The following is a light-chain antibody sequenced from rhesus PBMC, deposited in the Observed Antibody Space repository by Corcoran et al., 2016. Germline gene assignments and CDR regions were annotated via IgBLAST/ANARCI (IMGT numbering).Light chain of an antibody. J-gene: IGKJ1*01. CDR3: YQHSSGRT. CDR1: QSVSSY. Sequence: QVILTQSPATLSLSPGERATLSCRASQSVSSYLAWYQQKPGQAPRLLINGASSRPTGIPDRFSGSGSGTDFPLTISILDPEDVGVYHCYQHSSGRTFGQGTKVEVK. CDR2: GAS. V-gene: IGKV3-10*01.